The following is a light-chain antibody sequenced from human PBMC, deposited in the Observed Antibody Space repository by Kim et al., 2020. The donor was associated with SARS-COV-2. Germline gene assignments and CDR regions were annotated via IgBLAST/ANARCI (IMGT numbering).Light chain of an antibody. V-gene: IGLV3-19*01. CDR3: NCRDSSGFRWV. CDR2: SNN. CDR1: SLSSSY. J-gene: IGLJ3*02. Sequence: AVGQTVTITCHKGSLSSSYGSRYQQKPRQAPVLIIYSNNTRPSGILYGFSGSSSGNTASLTITGAPAEDEADYYCNCRDSSGFRWVFGGGTNLTVL.